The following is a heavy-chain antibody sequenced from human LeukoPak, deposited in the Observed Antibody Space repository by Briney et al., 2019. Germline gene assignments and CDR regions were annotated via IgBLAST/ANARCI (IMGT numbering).Heavy chain of an antibody. D-gene: IGHD3-10*01. Sequence: PSETLSLTCTVSGGSISSNSYYWGWIRQPPGKGLEWIGSIYYSGSTYYNSSLKSRVTISVDTSKNQFSLKLSSVTAADTAVYYCARDAPNAYYYGSGSSWGQGTLVTVSS. CDR3: ARDAPNAYYYGSGSS. CDR1: GGSISSNSYY. J-gene: IGHJ5*02. V-gene: IGHV4-39*01. CDR2: IYYSGST.